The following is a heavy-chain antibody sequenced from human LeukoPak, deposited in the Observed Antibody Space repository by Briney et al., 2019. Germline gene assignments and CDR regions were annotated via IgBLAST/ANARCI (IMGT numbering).Heavy chain of an antibody. CDR2: IFYSGST. CDR3: ASQRDTVTADY. D-gene: IGHD4-17*01. J-gene: IGHJ4*02. CDR1: VGSPSSRSYC. V-gene: IGHV4-39*01. Sequence: PSGTLSLTCPVSVGSPSSRSYCRGWIRQPPGKGLEWIGSIFYSGSTYYNPSLNSRVTISMDTSKNQFSQRLSSVTDADTAVYYSASQRDTVTADYWGQGTLVTVSS.